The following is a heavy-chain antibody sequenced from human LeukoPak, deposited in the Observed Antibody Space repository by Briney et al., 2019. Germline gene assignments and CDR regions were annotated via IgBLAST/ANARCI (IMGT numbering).Heavy chain of an antibody. V-gene: IGHV3-7*01. CDR2: IKQDGSEK. J-gene: IGHJ6*03. Sequence: GGSLRLSCAASGFTFSSYWMSWVRQAPGKGLEWVANIKQDGSEKYYVDSVKGRFTISRDNAKNSLYLQMNSLRAEDTAVYYCAREIGYCSSTSCYYYYYMDVWGKGTTVTVSS. D-gene: IGHD2-2*01. CDR3: AREIGYCSSTSCYYYYYMDV. CDR1: GFTFSSYW.